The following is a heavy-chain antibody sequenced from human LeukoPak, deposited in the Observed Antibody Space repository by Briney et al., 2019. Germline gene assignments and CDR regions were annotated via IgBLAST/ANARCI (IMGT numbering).Heavy chain of an antibody. Sequence: ASVKVSCKAFGYTFGGYYMHWVRQAPGQGLEWMGWINPNSGGTDYAQKFQGRVTMTRDTSISTAYMELSSLRSDDTAVYFCARSNSRYCRGGSCFSFDYWGQGTLVTVSS. D-gene: IGHD2-15*01. CDR2: INPNSGGT. V-gene: IGHV1-2*02. CDR1: GYTFGGYY. CDR3: ARSNSRYCRGGSCFSFDY. J-gene: IGHJ4*02.